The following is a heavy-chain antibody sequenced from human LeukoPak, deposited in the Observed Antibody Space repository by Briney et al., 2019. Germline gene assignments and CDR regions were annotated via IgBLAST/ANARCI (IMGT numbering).Heavy chain of an antibody. D-gene: IGHD2-8*02. Sequence: VGSLRLSCAASGLTFSSFGMSWVRQAPGKGLEWVSAISGSAGSTYYADSVKGRFTISRDNSKNTLFLQMNSLRVEDTAVYYCVKDVSWWDTPSSFDYWGQGTLATVSS. CDR2: ISGSAGST. CDR1: GLTFSSFG. V-gene: IGHV3-23*01. J-gene: IGHJ4*02. CDR3: VKDVSWWDTPSSFDY.